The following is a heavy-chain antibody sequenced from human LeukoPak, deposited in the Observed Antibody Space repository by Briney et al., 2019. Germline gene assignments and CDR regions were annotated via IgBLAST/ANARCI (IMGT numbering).Heavy chain of an antibody. D-gene: IGHD6-6*01. Sequence: GSSVKVSCKASGGTFSSYTISWVRQAPGQGLEWMGRIIPILGIANYAQKFQGRVTITADKSTSTAYMELSSLRSEDTAVYYCASGYSSSSGSFDYWGQGTLVTVSS. CDR1: GGTFSSYT. V-gene: IGHV1-69*02. CDR2: IIPILGIA. J-gene: IGHJ4*02. CDR3: ASGYSSSSGSFDY.